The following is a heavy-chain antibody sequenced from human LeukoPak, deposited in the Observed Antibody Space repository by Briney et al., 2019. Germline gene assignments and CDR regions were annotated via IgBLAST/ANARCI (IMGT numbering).Heavy chain of an antibody. J-gene: IGHJ4*02. CDR3: ARDFYDRTGYDY. D-gene: IGHD3-22*01. CDR2: IDSSGSDI. Sequence: GGSLRLSCAASGFTFSNFQMNWVRQAPGKGLEWVSYIDSSGSDIYYADSVMGRFTISRDNAKNSLFLQMNSLRDEDAAVYYCARDFYDRTGYDYWGQGTLVTVSS. CDR1: GFTFSNFQ. V-gene: IGHV3-48*03.